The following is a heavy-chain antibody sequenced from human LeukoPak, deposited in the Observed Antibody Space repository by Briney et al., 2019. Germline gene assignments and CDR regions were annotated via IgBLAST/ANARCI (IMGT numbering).Heavy chain of an antibody. Sequence: SVKVSCKASGGTFGTNPFTGGGRPLGKGLGWMGGIFPIFGTANYAQKFQGRVTITADESTSTAYMELSSLRSEDTAVYYCARGDYDFWSGYAHYYGMDVWGQGTTVTVSS. CDR1: GGTFGTNP. J-gene: IGHJ6*02. CDR3: ARGDYDFWSGYAHYYGMDV. V-gene: IGHV1-69*13. CDR2: IFPIFGTA. D-gene: IGHD3-3*01.